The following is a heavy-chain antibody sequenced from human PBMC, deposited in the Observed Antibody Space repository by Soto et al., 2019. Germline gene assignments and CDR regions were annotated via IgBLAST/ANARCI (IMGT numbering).Heavy chain of an antibody. CDR1: GGSISSYY. D-gene: IGHD2-15*01. J-gene: IGHJ5*02. CDR3: ARHTLGYCSGGSCYGTWFDP. V-gene: IGHV4-59*08. CDR2: IYYSGST. Sequence: SETLSLTCTVSGGSISSYYWSWIRQPPGKGLEWIGYIYYSGSTNYNPSLKSRVTISADTSKNQFSLKLSSVTAADTAVYYCARHTLGYCSGGSCYGTWFDPWGQGTLVTVSS.